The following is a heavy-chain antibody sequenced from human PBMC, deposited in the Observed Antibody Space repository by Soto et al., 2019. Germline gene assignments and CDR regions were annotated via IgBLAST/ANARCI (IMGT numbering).Heavy chain of an antibody. CDR1: GYTFTSYG. D-gene: IGHD6-6*01. Sequence: ASVKVSCKASGYTFTSYGISWVRQAPGQGLEWMGWISAYNGNTNYAQKLQGRVTMTRDTSTSTVYMELSSLRSEDTAVYYCAREEVKQLAFDYWGQRTLVTVSS. J-gene: IGHJ4*02. CDR2: ISAYNGNT. CDR3: AREEVKQLAFDY. V-gene: IGHV1-18*01.